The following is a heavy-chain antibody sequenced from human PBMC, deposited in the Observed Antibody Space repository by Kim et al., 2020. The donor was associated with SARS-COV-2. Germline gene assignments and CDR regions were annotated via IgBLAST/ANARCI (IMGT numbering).Heavy chain of an antibody. CDR2: IYYSGST. D-gene: IGHD1-26*01. CDR1: GGSISSSSYY. J-gene: IGHJ4*02. V-gene: IGHV4-39*01. Sequence: SETLSLTCTVSGGSISSSSYYWGWLRQPPGKGLEWIRSIYYSGSTYYNSSLKSRVTISVDTSKTQFSLMLSTVTAADTAVYYCASHKGSYYGANYYYFDYWGKGTRVTVSS. CDR3: ASHKGSYYGANYYYFDY.